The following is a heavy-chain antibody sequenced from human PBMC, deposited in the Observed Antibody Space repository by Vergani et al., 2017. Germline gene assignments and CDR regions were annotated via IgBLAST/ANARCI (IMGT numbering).Heavy chain of an antibody. D-gene: IGHD2-2*01. CDR1: GFTFNQYG. CDR2: TWYDGNNK. J-gene: IGHJ5*02. Sequence: QVQLVESGGGVVQPGRSLRLSCAASGFTFNQYGMHWVRQAPGKGLEWVAVTWYDGNNKQYADSVKGRFTISRDNSKSTMYLQMNSLRDEDTGVYYCARDAIVVVPAAPNWFDPWGQGTLVTVSS. V-gene: IGHV3-33*01. CDR3: ARDAIVVVPAAPNWFDP.